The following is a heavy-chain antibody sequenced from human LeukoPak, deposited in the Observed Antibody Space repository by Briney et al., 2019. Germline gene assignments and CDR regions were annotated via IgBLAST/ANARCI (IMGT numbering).Heavy chain of an antibody. V-gene: IGHV4-59*08. Sequence: SETLSLTCTVSGGSITNYYWTWIRQPPGKGLEWIGYIYYSGSTNYNPSLKSRVTISVDTSKNQFSLKLSSVTAADTAVYYCARLYRLYYFDYWGQGTLVTVSS. CDR2: IYYSGST. D-gene: IGHD3-16*02. J-gene: IGHJ4*02. CDR3: ARLYRLYYFDY. CDR1: GGSITNYY.